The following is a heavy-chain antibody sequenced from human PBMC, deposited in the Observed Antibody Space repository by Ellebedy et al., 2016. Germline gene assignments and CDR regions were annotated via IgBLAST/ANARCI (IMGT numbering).Heavy chain of an antibody. D-gene: IGHD3-10*01. CDR2: ITAYNGKT. V-gene: IGHV1-18*01. J-gene: IGHJ3*02. CDR1: GYTFAIYG. CDR3: ARDSTAGGDAFDI. Sequence: ASVKVSCKASGYTFAIYGISWVRQAPGQGLEWMGWITAYNGKTNYAQKLQGRVTMTKNTSTSTAHMELRSLRSDDTAVYYCARDSTAGGDAFDIWGQGTMVTVS.